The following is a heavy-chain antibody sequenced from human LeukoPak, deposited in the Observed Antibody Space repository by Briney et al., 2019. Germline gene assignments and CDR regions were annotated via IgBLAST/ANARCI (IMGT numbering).Heavy chain of an antibody. Sequence: ASVKVSCKTSGYTFTNYDINWVRQASGQGLEWMGWMNPNSGNTGYAQKFQGRVTITRNTSISTAYMELSSLRAEDTAVYYCAKGSSTYSITSYWYFDLWGRGTLVTVSS. CDR2: MNPNSGNT. CDR3: AKGSSTYSITSYWYFDL. J-gene: IGHJ2*01. V-gene: IGHV1-8*03. D-gene: IGHD6-13*01. CDR1: GYTFTNYD.